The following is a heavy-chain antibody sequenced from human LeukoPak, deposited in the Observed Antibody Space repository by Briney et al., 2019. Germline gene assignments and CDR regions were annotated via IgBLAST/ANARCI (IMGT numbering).Heavy chain of an antibody. CDR3: ARDQGDYYFDY. V-gene: IGHV1-2*02. Sequence: ASVRVSCKPSGYTFTGYYIHWVRQAPGQGLEWMGWINPKSGGTKYAQKFQGRVTMTRNTSISAAYMDLRSLTSDDTAVYYCARDQGDYYFDYWDQGILVTVSS. D-gene: IGHD3-16*01. CDR1: GYTFTGYY. J-gene: IGHJ4*02. CDR2: INPKSGGT.